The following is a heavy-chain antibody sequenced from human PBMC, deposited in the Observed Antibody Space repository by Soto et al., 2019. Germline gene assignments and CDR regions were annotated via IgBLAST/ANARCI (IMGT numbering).Heavy chain of an antibody. CDR3: ARGPSGDKVDS. CDR1: GGSISTVDYW. J-gene: IGHJ4*02. CDR2: IYDGGRT. V-gene: IGHV4-30-4*01. D-gene: IGHD7-27*01. Sequence: QVQLQESGPGLVKPSQTLSLTCTVSGGSISTVDYWWSWIRQSPDMGLEWIGHIYDGGRTYNNPSLESRVTMSADTSKSQLSLTLRSVSAADTAVYYCARGPSGDKVDSWGQGTLVTVSS.